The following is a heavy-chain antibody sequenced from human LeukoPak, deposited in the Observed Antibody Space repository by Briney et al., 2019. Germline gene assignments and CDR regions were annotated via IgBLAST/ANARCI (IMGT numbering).Heavy chain of an antibody. CDR2: IRSKAYGGTT. D-gene: IGHD6-6*01. CDR3: TGYSSSWDYFDY. Sequence: GGSLRLSCTASGFTFGDYAMSWVRQAPGKGLEWVGFIRSKAYGGTTEYAASVKGRFTISRDDSKTIAYLQMNSLKTEDTAVYYCTGYSSSWDYFDYWGQGTLVTVSS. V-gene: IGHV3-49*04. CDR1: GFTFGDYA. J-gene: IGHJ4*02.